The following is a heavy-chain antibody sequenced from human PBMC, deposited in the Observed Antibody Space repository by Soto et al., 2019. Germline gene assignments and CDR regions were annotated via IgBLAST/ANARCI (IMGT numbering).Heavy chain of an antibody. Sequence: GGSLRLSCAASGCTFSSYGMQWVRQAPVKGLEWVAVVSYDGSVQYYADSVKGRFTVSRDNSQNTLYLQMNSLRAEDTAVYYYAKEYYDYSSGWFFDSWGHGTQVTVSS. D-gene: IGHD6-19*01. CDR3: AKEYYDYSSGWFFDS. V-gene: IGHV3-30*18. J-gene: IGHJ5*01. CDR2: VSYDGSVQ. CDR1: GCTFSSYG.